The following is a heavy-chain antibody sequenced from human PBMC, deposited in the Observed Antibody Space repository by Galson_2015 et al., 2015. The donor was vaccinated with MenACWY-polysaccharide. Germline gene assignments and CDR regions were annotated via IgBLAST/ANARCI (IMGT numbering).Heavy chain of an antibody. D-gene: IGHD6-19*01. V-gene: IGHV3-7*01. J-gene: IGHJ4*02. Sequence: SLRLSCAASGFTFDNYWMSWVRQAPGRGLEWVANIKRHESEKYYVDSVKGRFTISRDNARNSMTLQMNSLRAEDTAVYYCVRDGAGGWFFDYWGQGILVTVSS. CDR3: VRDGAGGWFFDY. CDR1: GFTFDNYW. CDR2: IKRHESEK.